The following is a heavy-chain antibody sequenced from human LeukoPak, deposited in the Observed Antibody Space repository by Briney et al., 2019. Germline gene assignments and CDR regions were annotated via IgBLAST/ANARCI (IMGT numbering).Heavy chain of an antibody. Sequence: SVKVSCKASGGTFSSYAISWVRQAPGQGLEWMGGIIPIFGTANYAQKFQGRVTITRNTSISTAYMELSSLRSEDTAVYYCARALWFGSVYYYYYYMDVWGKGTTVTVSS. CDR3: ARALWFGSVYYYYYYMDV. CDR1: GGTFSSYA. V-gene: IGHV1-69*05. D-gene: IGHD3-10*01. J-gene: IGHJ6*03. CDR2: IIPIFGTA.